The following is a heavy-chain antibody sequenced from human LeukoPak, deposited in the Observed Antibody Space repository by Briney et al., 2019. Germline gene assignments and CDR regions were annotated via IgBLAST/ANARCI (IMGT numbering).Heavy chain of an antibody. V-gene: IGHV1-3*03. D-gene: IGHD3-16*02. Sequence: ASVKVSCKASGYTFTSYAMHWVRQAPGQRLEWMGWINAGNGNTKYSQEFQGRVTMTRNTSISTAYMELSSLRSEDTAVYYCARWMSGVMITFGGVIALDWFDPWGQGTLVTVSS. CDR3: ARWMSGVMITFGGVIALDWFDP. CDR2: INAGNGNT. CDR1: GYTFTSYA. J-gene: IGHJ5*02.